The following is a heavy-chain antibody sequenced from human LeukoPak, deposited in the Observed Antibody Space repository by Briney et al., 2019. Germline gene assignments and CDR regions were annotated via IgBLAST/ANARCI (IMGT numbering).Heavy chain of an antibody. CDR2: IIPIFGTA. D-gene: IGHD3-10*01. Sequence: ASVKVSCKASGGTFSSYAISWVRQAPGQGLEWMGGIIPIFGTANYAQKFQGRVTITADESTSTAYMELSSLRSEDTAVYYCARDSWGTMVRGVVHYYYMDVWGKGTTVTISS. J-gene: IGHJ6*03. CDR1: GGTFSSYA. CDR3: ARDSWGTMVRGVVHYYYMDV. V-gene: IGHV1-69*01.